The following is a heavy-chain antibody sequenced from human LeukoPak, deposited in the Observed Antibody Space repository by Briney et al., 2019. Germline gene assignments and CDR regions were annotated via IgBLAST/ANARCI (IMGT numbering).Heavy chain of an antibody. V-gene: IGHV3-30*04. CDR2: ISYDGSNK. CDR3: AGQLYCSGGSCYSAFDY. CDR1: GFTFSSYA. J-gene: IGHJ4*02. D-gene: IGHD2-15*01. Sequence: GGSLRLSCAASGFTFSSYAMHWVRQAPGKGLEWVAVISYDGSNKYYADSVKGRFTISRDNSKNTLYLQMNSLRAEDTAVYYCAGQLYCSGGSCYSAFDYWGQGTLVTVSS.